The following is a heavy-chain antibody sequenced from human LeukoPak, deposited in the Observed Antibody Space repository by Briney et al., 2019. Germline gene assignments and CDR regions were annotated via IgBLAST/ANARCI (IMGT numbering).Heavy chain of an antibody. CDR3: ARANPITIFGVVINGGWLDP. CDR1: GFTFSSYG. Sequence: PGGSLRLSCAASGFTFSSYGMHWVRQAPGKGLEWVAFIRYDGSNKYYADSVKGRFTISRDNSKNTLYLQMNSLRSDDTAVYYCARANPITIFGVVINGGWLDPWGQGTLVTVSS. V-gene: IGHV3-30*02. J-gene: IGHJ5*02. CDR2: IRYDGSNK. D-gene: IGHD3-3*01.